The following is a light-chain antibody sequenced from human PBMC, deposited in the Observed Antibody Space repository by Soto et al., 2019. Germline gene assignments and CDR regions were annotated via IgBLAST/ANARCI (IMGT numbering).Light chain of an antibody. CDR3: SSYTISSSLVL. CDR2: EVI. V-gene: IGLV2-14*01. Sequence: QSALTQPASVSGSPGQSITISCTGTSSDIGTYKYVSWYQQRPGKAPKLMIYEVINRPSGVSNRFSGSKSGNMASLTISGLQAEDEADYYCSSYTISSSLVLFGGGTKVTVL. CDR1: SSDIGTYKY. J-gene: IGLJ2*01.